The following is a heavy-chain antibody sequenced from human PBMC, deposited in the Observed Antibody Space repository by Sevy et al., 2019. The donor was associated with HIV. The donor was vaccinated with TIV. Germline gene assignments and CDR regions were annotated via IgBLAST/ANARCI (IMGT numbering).Heavy chain of an antibody. J-gene: IGHJ5*02. CDR2: ISNDGRNE. V-gene: IGHV3-30*03. D-gene: IGHD3-22*01. Sequence: GGSLRLSCAASGCNFSPYAMHWVRQAPGKGLEWVAVISNDGRNENYVDSVKGRFTISRDNSKNTMFLQMNSLRVEDTAVYYCAIEGYYYDSRSYDWFDPWSQGTLVTVSS. CDR3: AIEGYYYDSRSYDWFDP. CDR1: GCNFSPYA.